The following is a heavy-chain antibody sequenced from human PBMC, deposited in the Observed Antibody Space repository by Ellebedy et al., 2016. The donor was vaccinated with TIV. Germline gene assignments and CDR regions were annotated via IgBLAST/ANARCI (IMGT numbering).Heavy chain of an antibody. J-gene: IGHJ4*02. CDR3: ARVVQSYGFDY. CDR2: ISYDGTEK. CDR1: GFTFSSYG. V-gene: IGHV3-33*08. D-gene: IGHD5-18*01. Sequence: GESLKISCAASGFTFSSYGMHWVRQAPGKGLDWVAFISYDGTEKYYADSVKGRFTISRDKSKNSLFLQMNSLRVEDTAVYHCARVVQSYGFDYWGQGTLVIVSS.